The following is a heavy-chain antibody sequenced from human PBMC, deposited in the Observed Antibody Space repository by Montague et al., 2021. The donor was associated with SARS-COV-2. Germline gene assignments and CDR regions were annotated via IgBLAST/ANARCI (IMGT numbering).Heavy chain of an antibody. D-gene: IGHD3-16*01. CDR1: GGSFSGYY. J-gene: IGHJ4*02. V-gene: IGHV4-34*01. Sequence: SETLSLTCAVHGGSFSGYYWSWIRQPPGKGLEWIGYIYHSGSTNYNPSLKSRVTISVDTSKNQFSLKLSSVTAADTAVYYCARDRGGGLGGVITAYYFDYWGQGTLVTVSS. CDR3: ARDRGGGLGGVITAYYFDY. CDR2: IYHSGST.